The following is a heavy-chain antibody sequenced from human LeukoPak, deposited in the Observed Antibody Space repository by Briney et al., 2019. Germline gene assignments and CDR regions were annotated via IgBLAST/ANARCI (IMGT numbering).Heavy chain of an antibody. CDR3: ARDRDNYGSGSYVWFDH. CDR1: GYTFTSYY. V-gene: IGHV1-46*01. D-gene: IGHD3-10*01. J-gene: IGHJ5*02. CDR2: INPSGGST. Sequence: ASVKVSCKASGYTFTSYYMHWVRQAPGPGLEWMGIINPSGGSTSYAQKFQGRVTMTRDMSTSTVYMELSSLRSEDTAVYYCARDRDNYGSGSYVWFDHWGRGTLVTVSS.